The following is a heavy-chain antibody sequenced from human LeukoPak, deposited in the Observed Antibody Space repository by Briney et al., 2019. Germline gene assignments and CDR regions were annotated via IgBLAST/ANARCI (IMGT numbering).Heavy chain of an antibody. J-gene: IGHJ4*02. CDR3: AKASGWSNYFDY. CDR2: IIPIFGTA. CDR1: GGTFISYA. D-gene: IGHD6-19*01. Sequence: SVKVSCKASGGTFISYAISWVRQAPGQGREWMGGIIPIFGTANYAQKFQGRVAITEDESTSTAYMELSSLRSEDTAVYYCAKASGWSNYFDYWGQGTLVTVSS. V-gene: IGHV1-69*13.